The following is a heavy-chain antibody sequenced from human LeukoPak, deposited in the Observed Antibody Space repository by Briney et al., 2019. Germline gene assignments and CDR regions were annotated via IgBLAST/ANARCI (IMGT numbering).Heavy chain of an antibody. CDR1: RYTFTGYY. J-gene: IGHJ5*02. Sequence: ASVKVSCKASRYTFTGYYMHWARQAPGQGLEWMGWVNPNSGGTNYAQKFQGRVTMTRDTSISTAYMELNRLTSDDTAVYYCARDTRYCIGGSCYNNNWFDPWGQGTLVTVSS. CDR3: ARDTRYCIGGSCYNNNWFDP. D-gene: IGHD2-15*01. CDR2: VNPNSGGT. V-gene: IGHV1-2*02.